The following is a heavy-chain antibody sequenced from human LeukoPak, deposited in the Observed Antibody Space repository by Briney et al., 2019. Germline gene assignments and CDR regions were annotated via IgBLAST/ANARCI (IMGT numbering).Heavy chain of an antibody. CDR2: IYPGDSDT. CDR1: GYSFTSYW. Sequence: GESLKISGKGSGYSFTSYWIGWVRQMPGKGLEWMGTIYPGDSDTRYSSSFQGQVTISADKSISTAYLQWSSLKASDTAMYYCARLLGAERTQPDYWGQGTLVTVSS. J-gene: IGHJ4*02. D-gene: IGHD3-3*02. V-gene: IGHV5-51*01. CDR3: ARLLGAERTQPDY.